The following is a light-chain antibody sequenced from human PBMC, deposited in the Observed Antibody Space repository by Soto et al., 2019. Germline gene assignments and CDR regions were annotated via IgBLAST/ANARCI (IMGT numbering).Light chain of an antibody. Sequence: DIVVTQSPDSLAVPLGERVSINCKSSRSVLDSSNKRNNITWFQQKPRQSPRLLIYWASTREVGVPDRFSGGGSGTDFTLTINSLQAEDVAVYFCHQHFSSPPTFGQGTKVDIK. V-gene: IGKV4-1*01. J-gene: IGKJ1*01. CDR2: WAS. CDR1: RSVLDSSNKRNN. CDR3: HQHFSSPPT.